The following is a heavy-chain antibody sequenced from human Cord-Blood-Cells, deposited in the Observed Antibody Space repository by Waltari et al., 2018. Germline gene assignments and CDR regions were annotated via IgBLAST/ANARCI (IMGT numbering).Heavy chain of an antibody. CDR3: ARGCYYYDSIGYAFDI. D-gene: IGHD3-22*01. V-gene: IGHV1-69*01. CDR2: IIPIFGTA. Sequence: QVQLVQSGAEVKKPGSSVKGSCKASGGTFSSHASSWVRQAPGQGLEWMGGIIPIFGTANYAQKFQGRVTITADESTSTAYMELSSLRSEDTAVYYCARGCYYYDSIGYAFDIWGQGTMVTVSS. J-gene: IGHJ3*02. CDR1: GGTFSSHA.